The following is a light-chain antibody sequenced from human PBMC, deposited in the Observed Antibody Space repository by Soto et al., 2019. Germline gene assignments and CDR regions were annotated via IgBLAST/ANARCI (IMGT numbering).Light chain of an antibody. CDR2: EGT. CDR1: SSNIGSYIL. V-gene: IGLV2-23*01. CDR3: CSYAGSSTYV. Sequence: QSALTQPASVSGSPGQSITISCTGTSSNIGSYILVSWYQQHPGKAPKLIIYEGTKRPSGVSNRFSGSKSGNTASLTISGLQTEDEADYYCCSYAGSSTYVFGGGTKVTVL. J-gene: IGLJ2*01.